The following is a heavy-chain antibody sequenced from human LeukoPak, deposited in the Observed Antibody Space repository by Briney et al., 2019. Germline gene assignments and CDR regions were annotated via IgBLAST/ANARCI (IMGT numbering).Heavy chain of an antibody. Sequence: GGSLRLSCAASGFTFDDYAMHWVRQAPGKGLEWVSLISWDGGSTYYADSVKGRFTISRDNSKNTLYLQMNSLRAEDTAVYYCAKDARIAVARFRGYFDYWGQGTLVTVSS. D-gene: IGHD6-19*01. CDR3: AKDARIAVARFRGYFDY. CDR2: ISWDGGST. CDR1: GFTFDDYA. V-gene: IGHV3-43D*03. J-gene: IGHJ4*02.